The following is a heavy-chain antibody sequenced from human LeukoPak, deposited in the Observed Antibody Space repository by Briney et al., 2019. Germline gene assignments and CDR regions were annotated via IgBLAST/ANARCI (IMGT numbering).Heavy chain of an antibody. Sequence: GGSLRLSCAASGFTFSTYAMHWVREAPGKGLECGAVISYDGSNKYYADSVKGRFTISRDNSKNALYLQMNSLRPEDTAVYYCARVSGNYQFDYWGQGTLVTVSS. CDR1: GFTFSTYA. D-gene: IGHD1-26*01. V-gene: IGHV3-30*04. CDR2: ISYDGSNK. CDR3: ARVSGNYQFDY. J-gene: IGHJ4*02.